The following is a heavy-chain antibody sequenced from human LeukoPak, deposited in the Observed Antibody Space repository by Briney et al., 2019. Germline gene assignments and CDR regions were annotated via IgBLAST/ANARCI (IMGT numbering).Heavy chain of an antibody. CDR1: GFTFSSYA. Sequence: GGSLRLSCAASGFTFSSYAMSWVRQAPGKGLEWVAVISYDGSNKYYADSVKGRFTISRDNSKNTLYLQMNSLRAEDTAVYYCARDEMGDIVVVVAATPLDYWGQGTLVTVSS. V-gene: IGHV3-30*04. CDR3: ARDEMGDIVVVVAATPLDY. D-gene: IGHD2-15*01. CDR2: ISYDGSNK. J-gene: IGHJ4*02.